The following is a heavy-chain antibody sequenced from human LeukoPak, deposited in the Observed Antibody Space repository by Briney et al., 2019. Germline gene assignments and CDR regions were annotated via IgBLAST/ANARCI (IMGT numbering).Heavy chain of an antibody. Sequence: GGTLRLSCAASGFIFSSSGMSWVRQAPGKGLEWVSTISDNGGSTYYPDSVKGRFTISRDNSKNTLYLQMNSLKTEDTAVYYCTTDVLLWFGELQHWGQGTLVTVSS. CDR3: TTDVLLWFGELQH. CDR1: GFIFSSSG. D-gene: IGHD3-10*01. V-gene: IGHV3-23*01. J-gene: IGHJ1*01. CDR2: ISDNGGST.